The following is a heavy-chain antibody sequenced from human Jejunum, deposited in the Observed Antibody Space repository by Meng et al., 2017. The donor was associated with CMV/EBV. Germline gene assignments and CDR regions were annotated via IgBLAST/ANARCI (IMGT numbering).Heavy chain of an antibody. CDR2: IYTSGST. J-gene: IGHJ5*02. CDR3: ARESGSYYWFDP. CDR1: AGPISGYY. D-gene: IGHD1-26*01. Sequence: QVAGPGLVKPSETLSPTCFVSAGPISGYYWSWIRQPAGKGLEWIGRIYTSGSTHYNPSLKSRLTMSVDLAKNQISLKLSSVTAADTAVYYCARESGSYYWFDPWGQGTLVTVSS. V-gene: IGHV4-4*07.